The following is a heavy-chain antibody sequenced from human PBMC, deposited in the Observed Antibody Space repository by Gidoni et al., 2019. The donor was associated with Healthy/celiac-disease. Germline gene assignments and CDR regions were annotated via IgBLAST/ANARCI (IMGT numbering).Heavy chain of an antibody. D-gene: IGHD2-21*01. Sequence: QVQLVETGGGVVQPGRSLRLSCAASGFTFSSYGMHWVRQAPGKGLEWVAVISYDGSNKSYADSVKGRFTISRDNSKNTLYLQMNSLRAEGTAVYYCAKDVRRLPDYWGQGTLVTVSS. J-gene: IGHJ4*02. CDR2: ISYDGSNK. CDR1: GFTFSSYG. V-gene: IGHV3-30*18. CDR3: AKDVRRLPDY.